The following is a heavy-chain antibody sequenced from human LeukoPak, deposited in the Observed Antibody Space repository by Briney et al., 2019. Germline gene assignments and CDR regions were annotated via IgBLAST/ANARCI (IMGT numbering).Heavy chain of an antibody. V-gene: IGHV3-48*01. Sequence: PGGSLRLSCAASGFTFSSYSMNWVRQAPGKGLEWVSYISSSSSTIYYADSVKGRFTISGDNAKNSLYLQMNSLRAEDTAVYYCARDYRAFVVVPAAPRYFDYWGQGTLVTVSS. J-gene: IGHJ4*02. CDR1: GFTFSSYS. CDR3: ARDYRAFVVVPAAPRYFDY. D-gene: IGHD2-2*01. CDR2: ISSSSSTI.